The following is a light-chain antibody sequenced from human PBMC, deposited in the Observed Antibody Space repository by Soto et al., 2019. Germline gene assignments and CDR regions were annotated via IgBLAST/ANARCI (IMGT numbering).Light chain of an antibody. Sequence: QSALTQAASVSGSPGQSITISCTGTSSDVGDYNYVSWYQQHPGKAPRLMLYDVSERPSGVSNRFSGSKSGNTASLTISGLHTEDEAQYYCSSYRTISTAVVFGGGTKVTVL. V-gene: IGLV2-14*01. CDR1: SSDVGDYNY. CDR2: DVS. J-gene: IGLJ2*01. CDR3: SSYRTISTAVV.